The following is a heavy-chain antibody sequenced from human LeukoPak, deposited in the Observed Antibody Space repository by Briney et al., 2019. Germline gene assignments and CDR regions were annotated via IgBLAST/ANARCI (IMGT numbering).Heavy chain of an antibody. V-gene: IGHV3-20*04. CDR1: GFTFDDYG. D-gene: IGHD3-22*01. CDR2: INWNGGST. CDR3: ARDPYYYDSSGYYPSEFDY. J-gene: IGHJ4*02. Sequence: GGSLRLPCAASGFTFDDYGMSWVRQAPGKGLEWVSGINWNGGSTGYADSVKGRFTISRDNAKNSLYLQMNSLRAEDTALYYCARDPYYYDSSGYYPSEFDYWGQGTLVTVSS.